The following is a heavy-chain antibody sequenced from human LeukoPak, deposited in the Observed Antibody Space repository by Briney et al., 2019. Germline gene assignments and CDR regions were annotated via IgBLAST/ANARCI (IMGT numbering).Heavy chain of an antibody. CDR2: ITSSGSTQ. CDR3: ARAPPYYSILTAYSHCDF. Sequence: GGSLRLSCAASGFTFSSYEMIWVRQAPGKGLEWGSYITSSGSTQHYADSVKGRFTISRDNAKNSLYLQMNSLKAEDTAVYYCARAPPYYSILTAYSHCDFWGQGTLVTVSS. CDR1: GFTFSSYE. V-gene: IGHV3-48*03. D-gene: IGHD3-9*01. J-gene: IGHJ4*02.